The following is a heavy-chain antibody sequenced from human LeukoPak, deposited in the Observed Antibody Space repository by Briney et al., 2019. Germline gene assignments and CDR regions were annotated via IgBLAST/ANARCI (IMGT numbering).Heavy chain of an antibody. Sequence: GGSLRLSCAASGFTFSSYAMHWVRQAPGKGLEWVAVISYDGSNKYYADSVKGRFTISRDNAKNSLYLQMNSLRAEDTAVYYCARDTIVVVTLNAFDIWGQGTMVTVSS. D-gene: IGHD2-21*02. V-gene: IGHV3-30-3*01. J-gene: IGHJ3*02. CDR2: ISYDGSNK. CDR3: ARDTIVVVTLNAFDI. CDR1: GFTFSSYA.